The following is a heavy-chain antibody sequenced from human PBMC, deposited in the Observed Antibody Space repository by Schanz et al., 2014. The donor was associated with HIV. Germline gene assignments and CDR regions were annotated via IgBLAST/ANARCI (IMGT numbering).Heavy chain of an antibody. J-gene: IGHJ3*01. V-gene: IGHV3-23*01. CDR2: IDGRGVST. D-gene: IGHD1-26*01. CDR3: TRGQSGTYGTFDV. CDR1: GFTFRSYA. Sequence: EVELLESGGGFLKPGRTLRLSCEASGFTFRSYAMNWVRQTPGKGLQWVSSIDGRGVSTYYGDSLKGRFTISRDNFKDMVYLQMNSLRVEDTALYYCTRGQSGTYGTFDVWGRGTVVTVSS.